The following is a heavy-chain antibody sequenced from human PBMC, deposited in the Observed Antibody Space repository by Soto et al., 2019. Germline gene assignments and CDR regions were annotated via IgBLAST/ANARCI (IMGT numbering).Heavy chain of an antibody. CDR2: ISGSGGST. D-gene: IGHD3-3*01. V-gene: IGHV3-23*01. J-gene: IGHJ4*02. CDR1: GFTFSSYA. Sequence: EVQLLESGGGLIQPGGSLRLSCAASGFTFSSYAMSWVRQATGKGLEWVSAISGSGGSTFYADSVKGRFTISRDNSKNTLYLQMNSLRAEDTGVYDCANDPETSRFDYFDYWGQGTLVTVSS. CDR3: ANDPETSRFDYFDY.